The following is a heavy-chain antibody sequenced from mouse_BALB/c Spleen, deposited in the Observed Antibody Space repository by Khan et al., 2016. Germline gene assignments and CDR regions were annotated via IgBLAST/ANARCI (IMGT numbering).Heavy chain of an antibody. V-gene: IGHV1-80*01. J-gene: IGHJ2*03. Sequence: QAQLQQSGAELVRPGSSVKISCKASGYAFSSYWMNWVKQRPGQGLEWIGQIYPGDGDTNYNGKFKGKATLTVDKSSSTAYMQLSRLTSEDAAVYFCVRDGEGDYWGQGTSLTVSS. CDR3: VRDGEGDY. CDR1: GYAFSSYW. CDR2: IYPGDGDT.